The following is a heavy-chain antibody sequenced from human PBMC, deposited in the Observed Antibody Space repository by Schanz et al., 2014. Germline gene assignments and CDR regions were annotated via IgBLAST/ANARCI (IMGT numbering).Heavy chain of an antibody. CDR2: IGVDGTTT. D-gene: IGHD3-10*01. CDR1: GFAFSSYG. V-gene: IGHV3-23*01. J-gene: IGHJ4*02. Sequence: EVQLLESGGGLVKPGGSLRLSCLASGFAFSSYGMNWLRQAPGKGLEWVSVIGVDGTTTYYADSVKGRFTISRDNSKNTLYLQMNSLRAEDTAVYHCVSSGSYSSYAFWGQGTLVTVSS. CDR3: VSSGSYSSYAF.